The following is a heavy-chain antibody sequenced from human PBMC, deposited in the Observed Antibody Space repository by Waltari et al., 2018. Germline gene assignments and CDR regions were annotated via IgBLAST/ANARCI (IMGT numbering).Heavy chain of an antibody. J-gene: IGHJ5*02. V-gene: IGHV4-4*02. D-gene: IGHD2-15*01. CDR1: GGSISSSNW. CDR2: IYHSGST. CDR3: ARAARCSGGSCYSGWFDP. Sequence: QVQLQESGPGLVKPSGTLSLTCAVSGGSISSSNWWSWVRQLPGKGLEWIGEIYHSGSTNYNPSLKSRVTISVDKSKNQFSLKLSSVTAADTAVYYCARAARCSGGSCYSGWFDPWGQGTLVTVSS.